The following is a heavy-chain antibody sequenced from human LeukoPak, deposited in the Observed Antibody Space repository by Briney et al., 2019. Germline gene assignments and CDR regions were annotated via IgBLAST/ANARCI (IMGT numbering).Heavy chain of an antibody. Sequence: SVKVSCKASGGTFTHFVISWLRQAPGQGLEWMGGIAPISGTPVYAQKFQDRVDITADTSTNTAYMEMSSLTSEDTAMYYCAREGEYYAESGNLIDAADVWGQGTMVIVSA. J-gene: IGHJ3*01. CDR1: GGTFTHFV. CDR2: IAPISGTP. CDR3: AREGEYYAESGNLIDAADV. D-gene: IGHD3-10*01. V-gene: IGHV1-69*06.